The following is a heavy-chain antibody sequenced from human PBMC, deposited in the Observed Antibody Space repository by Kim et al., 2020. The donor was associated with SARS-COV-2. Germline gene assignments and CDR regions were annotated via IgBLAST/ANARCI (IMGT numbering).Heavy chain of an antibody. CDR1: GDSISSPNYY. CDR3: ARHIGAAPGLFGMDV. V-gene: IGHV4-39*01. J-gene: IGHJ6*01. CDR2: FYYRGTT. Sequence: SETLSLTCTVSGDSISSPNYYWGWIRQPPGKGLEWIGIFYYRGTTYYNPSLKSRVTISVDSSKNQFFLNLSSATAADTALYYCARHIGAAPGLFGMDV. D-gene: IGHD6-13*01.